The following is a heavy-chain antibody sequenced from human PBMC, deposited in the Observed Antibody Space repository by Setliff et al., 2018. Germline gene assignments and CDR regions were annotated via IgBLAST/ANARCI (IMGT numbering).Heavy chain of an antibody. V-gene: IGHV1-18*01. D-gene: IGHD2-15*01. CDR1: GYTFTTYG. CDR2: ISGYNGNT. J-gene: IGHJ4*02. CDR3: ARTCSGSGCYAGLES. Sequence: AASVKVSCKASGYTFTTYGVAWVRQAPGQGLEWLGWISGYNGNTNYAQRFQGRVTTTIDTSTNTAYMELRSLRSDDTAVYYCARTCSGSGCYAGLESWGQGTPVTVS.